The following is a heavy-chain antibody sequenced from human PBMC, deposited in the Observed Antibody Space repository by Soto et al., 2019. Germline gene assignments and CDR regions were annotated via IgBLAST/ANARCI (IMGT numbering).Heavy chain of an antibody. Sequence: GGSLRLSCAASGFTFSGSAMHWVRQASGKGLEWVGRIRSKANSYAKAYAASVKGRLTISRDDSKNTAYLQMNSLKTEDTAVYYCTSTYYYDSSGFDYWGQGTLVTVSS. CDR1: GFTFSGSA. V-gene: IGHV3-73*01. J-gene: IGHJ4*02. CDR3: TSTYYYDSSGFDY. D-gene: IGHD3-22*01. CDR2: IRSKANSYAK.